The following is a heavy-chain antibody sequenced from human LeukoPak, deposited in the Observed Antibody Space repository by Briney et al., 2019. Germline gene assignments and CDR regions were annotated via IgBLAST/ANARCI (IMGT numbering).Heavy chain of an antibody. J-gene: IGHJ4*02. CDR1: GFSFSSYW. D-gene: IGHD4-17*01. Sequence: PGGSLRLFCAGSGFSFSSYWRHWVRQAPEKGLEWVSSIKNDGSATTYADSVKGRLSISIDSAKNTAYLQMNSLRAEDTAMYYCARDINGDLFHLWGQGTLVSVSS. CDR2: IKNDGSAT. CDR3: ARDINGDLFHL. V-gene: IGHV3-74*01.